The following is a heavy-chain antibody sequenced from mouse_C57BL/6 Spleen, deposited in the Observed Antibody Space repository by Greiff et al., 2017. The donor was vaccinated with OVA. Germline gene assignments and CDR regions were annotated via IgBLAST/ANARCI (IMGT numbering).Heavy chain of an antibody. Sequence: VQLQQSGPELVKPGASVKISCKASGYSFTGYYMNWVKQSPEKSLEWIGEINPSTGGTTYNQKFKAKATLTVDKSSSTAYMQLKSLTSEDSAVYYCARSGGNFYYYAVDYWGQGTSVTVSS. J-gene: IGHJ4*01. V-gene: IGHV1-42*01. D-gene: IGHD2-1*01. CDR3: ARSGGNFYYYAVDY. CDR1: GYSFTGYY. CDR2: INPSTGGT.